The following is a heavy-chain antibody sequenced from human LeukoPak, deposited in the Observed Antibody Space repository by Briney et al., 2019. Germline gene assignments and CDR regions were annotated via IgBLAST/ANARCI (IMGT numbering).Heavy chain of an antibody. Sequence: PSETLSLTCTVSGGSMSSYHWSWIRQPPGKELEWIGYIYYTGSTNYNPSLKSRVTISVDTSKNQFSLKLSSVTAADTAVYYCARGTVTTEYFQPWGQGTLVTVSS. CDR3: ARGTVTTEYFQP. V-gene: IGHV4-59*01. CDR2: IYYTGST. CDR1: GGSMSSYH. D-gene: IGHD4-17*01. J-gene: IGHJ1*01.